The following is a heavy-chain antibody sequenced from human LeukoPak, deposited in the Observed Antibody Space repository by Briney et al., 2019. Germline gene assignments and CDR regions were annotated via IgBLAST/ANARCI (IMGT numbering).Heavy chain of an antibody. CDR2: IYYSGST. D-gene: IGHD1-26*01. V-gene: IGHV4-31*03. Sequence: SETLSLTCTVSGGSVSSGTYYWSWIRQHPGKGLEWIGYIYYSGSTYYNPSLKSRVTISVDTSKNQFSLKLSSVTAADTAVYYCARYSGSWQYNWFDPWGQGTLVTVSS. CDR3: ARYSGSWQYNWFDP. CDR1: GGSVSSGTYY. J-gene: IGHJ5*02.